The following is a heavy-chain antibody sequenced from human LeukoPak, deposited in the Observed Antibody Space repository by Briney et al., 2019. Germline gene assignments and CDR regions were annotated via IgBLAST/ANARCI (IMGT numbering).Heavy chain of an antibody. V-gene: IGHV1-46*01. CDR1: GYTFTSYY. J-gene: IGHJ3*02. CDR3: AAPSPVGANAFDI. D-gene: IGHD1-26*01. Sequence: ASVKVSCKASGYTFTSYYMHWVRQAPGQGLEWMGIINPSGGSTSYAQKFQGRVTITADESMSTAYMELSSLRSEDTAVYYCAAPSPVGANAFDIWGQGTMVTVSS. CDR2: INPSGGST.